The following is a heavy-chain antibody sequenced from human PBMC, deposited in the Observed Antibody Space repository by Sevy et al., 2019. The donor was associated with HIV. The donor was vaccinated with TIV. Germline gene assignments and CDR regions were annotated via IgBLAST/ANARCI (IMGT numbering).Heavy chain of an antibody. D-gene: IGHD3-22*01. V-gene: IGHV3-7*01. CDR3: ARDRFTYYYDSSGYYGMDV. J-gene: IGHJ6*02. CDR1: GFTFSSYW. CDR2: IKQDGSEK. Sequence: GGSLRLSCAASGFTFSSYWMSWVRQAPGKGLEWVANIKQDGSEKYYVDSVKGRFTISRDNAKNSLYLQMNSLRAEDTAVYYCARDRFTYYYDSSGYYGMDVWGQWTTVTVSS.